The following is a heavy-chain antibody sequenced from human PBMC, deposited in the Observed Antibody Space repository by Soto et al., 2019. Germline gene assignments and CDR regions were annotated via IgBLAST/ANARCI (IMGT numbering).Heavy chain of an antibody. Sequence: QVQLQQWGAGLLKPSETLSLTCAVYGGSFSGYYWSWIRQPPGKGLEWIGEINHSGSTNYNPSLKSRVTISVDTSKNQFSLKLSSVTAADTAVYYSARGFTIFGVVIRLDYWGQGTLVTVSS. CDR2: INHSGST. J-gene: IGHJ4*02. D-gene: IGHD3-3*01. CDR1: GGSFSGYY. V-gene: IGHV4-34*01. CDR3: ARGFTIFGVVIRLDY.